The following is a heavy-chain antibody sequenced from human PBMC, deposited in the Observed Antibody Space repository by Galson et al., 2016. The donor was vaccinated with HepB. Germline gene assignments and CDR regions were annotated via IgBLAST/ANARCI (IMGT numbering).Heavy chain of an antibody. CDR1: GFTFSSYA. CDR3: AKGRSWPPLLEY. Sequence: SLRLSCAVSGFTFSSYAMSWFRQAPGKGLEWVSSITGSGGRSDFADSVKGRFTISRDNSKHILFLQMNNPGAEDTAVYYCAKGRSWPPLLEYWGQGALVSVSS. J-gene: IGHJ4*02. CDR2: ITGSGGRS. V-gene: IGHV3-23*01. D-gene: IGHD6-13*01.